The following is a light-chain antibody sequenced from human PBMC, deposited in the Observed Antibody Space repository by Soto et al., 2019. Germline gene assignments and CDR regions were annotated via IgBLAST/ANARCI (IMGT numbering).Light chain of an antibody. CDR1: QSLVYSDGNTY. Sequence: DVVMTQSPLSLPVTLGQPASISCRSSQSLVYSDGNTYLNWFQQRPGQSPRRLIHKVSNRDSGVPDRFSGSGSCTDFTLEISRVEAEDVGLYYCMQSTHWPRTFGQGTKVEIK. CDR3: MQSTHWPRT. V-gene: IGKV2-30*01. J-gene: IGKJ1*01. CDR2: KVS.